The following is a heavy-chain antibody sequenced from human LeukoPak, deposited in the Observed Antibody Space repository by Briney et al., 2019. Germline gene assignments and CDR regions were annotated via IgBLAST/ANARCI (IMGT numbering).Heavy chain of an antibody. J-gene: IGHJ4*02. CDR2: IYPGDSDT. V-gene: IGHV5-51*01. CDR3: ARHRGSYWGVIDY. CDR1: GYSFTSYW. D-gene: IGHD1-26*01. Sequence: GESLKISCKGSGYSFTSYWIGWVRQMPGKSLEWRGIIYPGDSDTRYSPSFQGQVTISADKSIRTAYLQWSSLKASDNAMYYCARHRGSYWGVIDYWGQGTLVTVSS.